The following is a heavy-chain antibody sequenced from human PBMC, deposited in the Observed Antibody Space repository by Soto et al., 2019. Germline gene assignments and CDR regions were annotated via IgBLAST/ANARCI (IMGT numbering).Heavy chain of an antibody. CDR1: GFNVGDYE. D-gene: IGHD3-9*01. CDR2: ITSGGTVF. J-gene: IGHJ6*02. CDR3: ARGRYALGV. Sequence: GGSLRLSCAASGFNVGDYEMNWVRQAPGKGLEWISMITSGGTVFYYADSVRGRFAISRDDTENSLHLQMNSLRVEDTAMYYCARGRYALGVWGQGTTVTVSS. V-gene: IGHV3-48*03.